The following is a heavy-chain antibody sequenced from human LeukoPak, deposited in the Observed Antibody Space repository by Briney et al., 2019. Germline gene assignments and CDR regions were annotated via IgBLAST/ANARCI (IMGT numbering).Heavy chain of an antibody. CDR3: ARQSPPPLDYYDSSGSGGDYDY. J-gene: IGHJ4*02. CDR1: GYTFTSYA. D-gene: IGHD3-22*01. V-gene: IGHV1-3*01. CDR2: INAGNGNT. Sequence: ASVKVSCKASGYTFTSYAMHWVRQAPGQRLEWMGWINAGNGNTKYSQKFQGRVTITRDTSASTAYMELSSLRSEDTAVYYCARQSPPPLDYYDSSGSGGDYDYWGQGTLVTVSS.